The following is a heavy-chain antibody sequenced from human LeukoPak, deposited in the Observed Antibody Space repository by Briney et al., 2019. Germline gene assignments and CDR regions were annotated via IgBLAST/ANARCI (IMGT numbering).Heavy chain of an antibody. CDR1: EGTFSSYT. CDR2: IIPILGIA. D-gene: IGHD2-2*01. J-gene: IGHJ4*02. Sequence: ASVKVSCKASEGTFSSYTISWVRQAPGQGLEWMGRIIPILGIANYAQKFQGRVTITADKSTSTAYMELSSLRSEDTAVYYCARAVVVPAASPFDYWGQGTLVTVSS. CDR3: ARAVVVPAASPFDY. V-gene: IGHV1-69*02.